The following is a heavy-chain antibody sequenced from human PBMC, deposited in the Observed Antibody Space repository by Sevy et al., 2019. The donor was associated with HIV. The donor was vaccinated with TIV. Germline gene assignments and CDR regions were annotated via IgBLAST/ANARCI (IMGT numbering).Heavy chain of an antibody. CDR1: GASISSTDYY. V-gene: IGHV4-39*01. J-gene: IGHJ4*02. Sequence: SETLSLTCTVSGASISSTDYYWWWIRQSPGKGLEWIASIRHGGYTFYNPSLKSRVSISADTSKNQFSLKLRFVSAAETSIYYCVGPKLTYSSGWHYFDYWGQGTVVTVSS. CDR3: VGPKLTYSSGWHYFDY. D-gene: IGHD6-19*01. CDR2: IRHGGYT.